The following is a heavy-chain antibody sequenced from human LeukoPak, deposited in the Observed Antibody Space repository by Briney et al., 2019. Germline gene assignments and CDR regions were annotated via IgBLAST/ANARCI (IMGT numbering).Heavy chain of an antibody. J-gene: IGHJ4*02. CDR3: LRDAQRPRLTPDY. D-gene: IGHD6-25*01. CDR1: GYTFNTYG. Sequence: ASVKVSCKASGYTFNTYGISWVRQAPGQGLEWMGRISTYNGDVIYVQNLQGRVTMTTDTSTSTAYMELMSLRSDDTAVYYCLRDAQRPRLTPDYWGQGTLGTVSS. V-gene: IGHV1-18*01. CDR2: ISTYNGDV.